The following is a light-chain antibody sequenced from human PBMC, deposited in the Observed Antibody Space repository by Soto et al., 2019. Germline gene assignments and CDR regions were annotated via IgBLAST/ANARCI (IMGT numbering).Light chain of an antibody. Sequence: QSVLTQPPSVSGAPGQRVTISCTVSSSNIGAGYDVHWYQQLPGTAPKLLIYGNSNRPSGVPDRFSGSKSGTSASLAITGLQAEDEADYYCLSYDSSLSGYVFGTGTKLTVL. CDR1: SSNIGAGYD. J-gene: IGLJ1*01. V-gene: IGLV1-40*01. CDR2: GNS. CDR3: LSYDSSLSGYV.